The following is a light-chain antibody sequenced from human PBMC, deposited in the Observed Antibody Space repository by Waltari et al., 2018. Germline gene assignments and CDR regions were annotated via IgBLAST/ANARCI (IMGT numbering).Light chain of an antibody. Sequence: DIVMTQSPASLPVSLGERATFNCKSSQSIFYRSNNKNYLAWYQHKPGQPPKLLISWASTRASGVPDRFSGSGSGTDFTLTINSVQAGDVAVYYCQQYYEGPATFGQGTKLEIK. CDR3: QQYYEGPAT. V-gene: IGKV4-1*01. CDR1: QSIFYRSNNKNY. CDR2: WAS. J-gene: IGKJ2*01.